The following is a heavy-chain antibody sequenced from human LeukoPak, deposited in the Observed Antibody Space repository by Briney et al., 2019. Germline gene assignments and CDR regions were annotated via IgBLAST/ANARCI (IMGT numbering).Heavy chain of an antibody. Sequence: PSETLSLTCAVYGGSFSGYYWSWIRQPPGKGLEWIGEINHSGSTNYNPSLKSRVTISMDTSKNQFSLKLTSVTAADTAVFYCARVRYYYYMDVWGKGTTVTVSS. CDR1: GGSFSGYY. CDR2: INHSGST. V-gene: IGHV4-34*01. J-gene: IGHJ6*03. CDR3: ARVRYYYYMDV.